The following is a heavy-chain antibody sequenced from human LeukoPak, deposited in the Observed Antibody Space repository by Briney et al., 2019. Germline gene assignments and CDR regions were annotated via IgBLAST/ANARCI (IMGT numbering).Heavy chain of an antibody. CDR3: ARGSGPTGWFDP. CDR1: GHTFTGYY. J-gene: IGHJ5*02. D-gene: IGHD3-3*01. V-gene: IGHV1-2*02. CDR2: INPNSGGT. Sequence: ASVKVSCKASGHTFTGYYMHWVRQAPGQGLEWMGWINPNSGGTNYAQKFQGRVTMTRDTSISTAYMELSRLRSDDAAVYYCARGSGPTGWFDPWGQGTLVTVSS.